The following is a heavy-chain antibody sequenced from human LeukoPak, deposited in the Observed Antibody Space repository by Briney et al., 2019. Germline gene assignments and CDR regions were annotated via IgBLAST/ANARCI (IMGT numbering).Heavy chain of an antibody. J-gene: IGHJ4*02. CDR2: ISAYNGNT. Sequence: ASVKVSCKASGYTFTSYGISWVRQAPGQGLEWMGSISAYNGNTNYAQKLQGRVTMTTDTSTSTAYMELRSLRSDDTAVYYCARGSSYDSSGYYFAGNDYWGQGTLVTVSS. CDR1: GYTFTSYG. CDR3: ARGSSYDSSGYYFAGNDY. D-gene: IGHD3-22*01. V-gene: IGHV1-18*01.